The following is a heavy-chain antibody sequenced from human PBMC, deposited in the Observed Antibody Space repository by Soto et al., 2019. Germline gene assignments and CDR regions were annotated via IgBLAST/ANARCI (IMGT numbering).Heavy chain of an antibody. V-gene: IGHV3-23*01. D-gene: IGHD3-16*01. J-gene: IGHJ4*02. Sequence: SLRLSCAASGFTFDSFAMTWVRQAPGKGLEWVSAISASGGSTFYADSAKGRFTISRDSSKNTLYLQMNSLRAEDTAVYYCARGAVMPDSWGQGTLVTVSS. CDR3: ARGAVMPDS. CDR2: ISASGGST. CDR1: GFTFDSFA.